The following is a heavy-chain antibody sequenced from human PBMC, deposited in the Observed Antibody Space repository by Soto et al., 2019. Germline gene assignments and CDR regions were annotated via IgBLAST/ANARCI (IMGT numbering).Heavy chain of an antibody. CDR1: GGTFSSYA. D-gene: IGHD2-15*01. J-gene: IGHJ5*02. V-gene: IGHV1-69*13. Sequence: ASVKVSCKASGGTFSSYAISWVRRAPGQGLEWMGGIIPIYGTANYAQKFQDRVTITADESTSTAYMELSSLTSEDTAVYYCARDLGSCSAGSCRHNWFDPWGQGTLVTVSS. CDR2: IIPIYGTA. CDR3: ARDLGSCSAGSCRHNWFDP.